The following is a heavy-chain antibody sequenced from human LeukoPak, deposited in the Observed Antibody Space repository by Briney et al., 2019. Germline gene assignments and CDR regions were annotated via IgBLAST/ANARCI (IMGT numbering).Heavy chain of an antibody. CDR3: AREQASDFWSGYPFDY. D-gene: IGHD3-3*01. Sequence: ASVKVSCKASGYTFTGYYMHWVRQAPGQGLEWMGWINPNSGGTNYAQKFQGRVTMTRDTSISTAYMELSRLRSDDTAVYYCAREQASDFWSGYPFDYWGQGTLVTVSS. CDR1: GYTFTGYY. J-gene: IGHJ4*02. V-gene: IGHV1-2*02. CDR2: INPNSGGT.